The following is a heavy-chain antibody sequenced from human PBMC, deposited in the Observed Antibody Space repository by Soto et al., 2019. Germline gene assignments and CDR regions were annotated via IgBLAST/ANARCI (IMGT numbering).Heavy chain of an antibody. Sequence: QVQLVQSGAEVKKPGASVKVSCKASGYTFTSYYMHWVRQAPGQGLEWMGIINPSGGSTSYAQKFQGRVTMTRDPSKRTVYMELSSLRSEDTAVYYCARGHLWFGELSSSYYFDYWGQGTLVTVSS. CDR2: INPSGGST. V-gene: IGHV1-46*01. CDR1: GYTFTSYY. D-gene: IGHD3-10*01. CDR3: ARGHLWFGELSSSYYFDY. J-gene: IGHJ4*02.